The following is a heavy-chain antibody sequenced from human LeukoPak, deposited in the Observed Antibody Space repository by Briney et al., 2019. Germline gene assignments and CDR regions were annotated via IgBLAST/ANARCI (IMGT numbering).Heavy chain of an antibody. Sequence: GGSLRLSCAVSGFIFSSYSMSWVRQAPGKGLEWVASINHNGNVNYYVDSVKGRFTISGDNAKNSLYLQMSNLRAEDTAVYFCARGGGLDVWGQGATVTVSS. D-gene: IGHD3-16*01. J-gene: IGHJ6*02. CDR2: INHNGNVN. CDR1: GFIFSSYS. V-gene: IGHV3-7*03. CDR3: ARGGGLDV.